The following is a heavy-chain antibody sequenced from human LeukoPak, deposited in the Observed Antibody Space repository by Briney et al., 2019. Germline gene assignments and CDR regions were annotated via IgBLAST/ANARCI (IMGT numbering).Heavy chain of an antibody. CDR1: GFTFSRSG. D-gene: IGHD1-7*01. CDR3: AYLGTSD. CDR2: IKQDGSEK. J-gene: IGHJ4*02. Sequence: GGSLRLSCAASGFTFSRSGMHWVRQAPGKGLEWVANIKQDGSEKYYVDSVKGRFTISRDNAKNLVYLQMSILRAEDTAVYYCAYLGTSDCGQGTLVTVSS. V-gene: IGHV3-7*01.